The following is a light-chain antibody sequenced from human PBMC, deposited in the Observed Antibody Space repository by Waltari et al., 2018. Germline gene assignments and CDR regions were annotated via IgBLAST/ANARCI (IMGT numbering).Light chain of an antibody. Sequence: QSALTQPASVSGSPGQSLTISCTGPSRDVGGYNSVPRYQPYPGKAPKLMIYEFSNRPSGVSNRFSGSKSGNTASLTISGLQAEDEADYYCSSYTSSSTLNVFGTGTTVTVL. CDR1: SRDVGGYNS. CDR2: EFS. V-gene: IGLV2-14*01. CDR3: SSYTSSSTLNV. J-gene: IGLJ1*01.